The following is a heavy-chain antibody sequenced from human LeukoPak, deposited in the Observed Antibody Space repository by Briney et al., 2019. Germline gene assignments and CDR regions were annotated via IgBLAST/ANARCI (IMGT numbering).Heavy chain of an antibody. J-gene: IGHJ6*03. CDR1: GGSISSGSYY. Sequence: PSETLSLTCTVSGGSISSGSYYWSWIRQPAGKGLEWIGRIYTSGSTNYNPSLKSRVTISVDTSKNQFSLKLSSVTAADTAVYYCARGRGGSYYGPDQRDYYYYMDVWGKGTTVTISS. V-gene: IGHV4-61*02. CDR2: IYTSGST. CDR3: ARGRGGSYYGPDQRDYYYYMDV. D-gene: IGHD1-26*01.